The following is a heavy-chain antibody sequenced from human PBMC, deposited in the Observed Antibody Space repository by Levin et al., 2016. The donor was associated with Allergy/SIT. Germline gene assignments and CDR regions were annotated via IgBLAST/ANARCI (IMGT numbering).Heavy chain of an antibody. CDR1: GDFGSSFY. Sequence: SETLSLTCTVSGDFGSSFYWSWFRQPPGKELEWIGYIYYRGTTTYNASLKSRVTISEDTSKSRFSLTMTSVTAADTAAYYCARGTTAFDIWGQGTMVTVSS. D-gene: IGHD1-14*01. V-gene: IGHV4-59*02. J-gene: IGHJ3*02. CDR2: IYYRGTT. CDR3: ARGTTAFDI.